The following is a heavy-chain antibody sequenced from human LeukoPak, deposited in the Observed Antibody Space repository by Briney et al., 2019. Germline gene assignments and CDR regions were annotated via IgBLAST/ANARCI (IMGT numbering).Heavy chain of an antibody. CDR1: VYTFTGYY. Sequence: ASVKVSCTPSVYTFTGYYMHWVRQAPGQGLEWMGWINPNSGGTNYAQKFQGRVTMTRDTSIRTAYMELSRLRSDDTAVYYCAREYSSSSGFDYWGQGTLVTVSS. V-gene: IGHV1-2*02. CDR2: INPNSGGT. J-gene: IGHJ4*02. D-gene: IGHD6-6*01. CDR3: AREYSSSSGFDY.